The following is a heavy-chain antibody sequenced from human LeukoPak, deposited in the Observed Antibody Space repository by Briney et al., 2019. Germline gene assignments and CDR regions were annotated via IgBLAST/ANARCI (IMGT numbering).Heavy chain of an antibody. CDR2: IYYSGST. Sequence: PSETLSLTCTVSGGSISSYYWSWIRQPPGKGLEWIGYIYYSGSTDYNPSLKSRVTISVDTSKNQFSLKLSSVTAADTAVYYCARDVRGYSYGSEYYYYMDVWGKGTTVTVSS. J-gene: IGHJ6*03. CDR3: ARDVRGYSYGSEYYYYMDV. V-gene: IGHV4-59*01. D-gene: IGHD5-18*01. CDR1: GGSISSYY.